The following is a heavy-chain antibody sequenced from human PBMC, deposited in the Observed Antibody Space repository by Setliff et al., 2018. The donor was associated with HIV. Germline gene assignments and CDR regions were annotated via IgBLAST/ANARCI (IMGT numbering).Heavy chain of an antibody. Sequence: SETLSLTCVVYGGSFGGYYWSWIRQPPGKGLEWIGEINHHKHTNYNPSLKSRVTISRDDSKNTAYLQMASLKTEETAVYYCTRHSTDPWSLLDYWGQGTLVTVSS. CDR1: GGSFGGYY. CDR2: INHHKHT. J-gene: IGHJ4*02. D-gene: IGHD4-4*01. CDR3: TRHSTDPWSLLDY. V-gene: IGHV4-34*06.